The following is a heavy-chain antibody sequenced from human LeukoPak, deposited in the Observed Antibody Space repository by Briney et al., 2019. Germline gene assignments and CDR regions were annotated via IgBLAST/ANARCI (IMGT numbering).Heavy chain of an antibody. CDR2: INQDGSQK. D-gene: IGHD4-17*01. CDR1: GFTCSSYW. Sequence: SGGSLRLSCAVSGFTCSSYWMSWFRQAPGKGLEWVANINQDGSQKFSVDSVKGRFTISRDNAKNSLSLQMNSLRVEDTAVYYCARDWFDGDYDRFDYWGQGTLVTVSS. J-gene: IGHJ4*02. V-gene: IGHV3-7*03. CDR3: ARDWFDGDYDRFDY.